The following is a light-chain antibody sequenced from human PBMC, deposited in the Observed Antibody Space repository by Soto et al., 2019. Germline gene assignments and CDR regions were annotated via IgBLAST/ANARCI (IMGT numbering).Light chain of an antibody. CDR1: QSVSKW. CDR3: QQYKSPPWT. J-gene: IGKJ1*01. CDR2: DAS. Sequence: DIQMTQSPSTLSADAGDRVIITCRASQSVSKWLAWYQQKPGKAPTLQMYDASNLQGGVPFRFSGSGSGTEFTLTISDLQPDDFATYYCQQYKSPPWTFGQGTKVDIK. V-gene: IGKV1-5*01.